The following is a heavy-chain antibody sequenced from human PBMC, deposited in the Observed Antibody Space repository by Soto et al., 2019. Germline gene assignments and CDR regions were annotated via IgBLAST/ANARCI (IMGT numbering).Heavy chain of an antibody. CDR1: GGPFSGYY. CDR3: ARGFRSSVHFTAVRWFDP. D-gene: IGHD3-3*02. J-gene: IGHJ5*02. CDR2: INHSGST. Sequence: SETLSLTCAVYGGPFSGYYRSWLPPPPGKGLEWIGEINHSGSTNYNPSLKSRVTISVDTSKNQFSLKLSSVTAADTAVYYCARGFRSSVHFTAVRWFDPWGQGTLVTVSP. V-gene: IGHV4-34*01.